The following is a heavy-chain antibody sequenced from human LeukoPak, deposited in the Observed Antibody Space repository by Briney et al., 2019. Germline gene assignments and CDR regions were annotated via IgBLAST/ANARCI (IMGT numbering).Heavy chain of an antibody. CDR2: ISYDGSNK. J-gene: IGHJ3*02. CDR1: GFTFSSYA. Sequence: GGSLRLSCAASGFTFSSYAMNWVRQAPGKGLEWVAVISYDGSNKYYADSVKGRFTISRDNSKNTLYLQMNSLRAEDTAVYYCARGLGSSGWYDAFDIWGQGTMVTVSS. D-gene: IGHD6-19*01. CDR3: ARGLGSSGWYDAFDI. V-gene: IGHV3-30-3*01.